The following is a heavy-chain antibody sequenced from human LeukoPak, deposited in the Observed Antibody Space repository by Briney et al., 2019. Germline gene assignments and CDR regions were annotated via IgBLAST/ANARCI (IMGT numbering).Heavy chain of an antibody. D-gene: IGHD2-21*02. CDR1: GFTFSSYA. CDR2: ISGSGGST. Sequence: SGGSLRLSCAASGFTFSSYAMSWVRQAPGKGLEWVSAISGSGGSTYYADSVKGRSTISRDNSKNTLYLQMNSLRAEDTAVYYCAKVPLAYCGGDCYVHFDYWGQGTLVTVSS. J-gene: IGHJ4*02. CDR3: AKVPLAYCGGDCYVHFDY. V-gene: IGHV3-23*01.